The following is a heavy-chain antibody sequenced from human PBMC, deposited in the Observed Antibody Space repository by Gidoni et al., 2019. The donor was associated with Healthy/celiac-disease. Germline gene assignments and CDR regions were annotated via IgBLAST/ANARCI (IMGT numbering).Heavy chain of an antibody. CDR1: GGSISSGSSY. CDR3: ARGAPIKH. V-gene: IGHV4-61*02. Sequence: QVQLQESGPGLVKPSQTLSLTCTVSGGSISSGSSYWRWIRQPAGKGLGWIGRIDTSGSTNYNPSLKSRVTISVDTSQNQFSLKLSSVTAAYTAVYYCARGAPIKHWGQGTLVTVSS. J-gene: IGHJ1*01. CDR2: IDTSGST.